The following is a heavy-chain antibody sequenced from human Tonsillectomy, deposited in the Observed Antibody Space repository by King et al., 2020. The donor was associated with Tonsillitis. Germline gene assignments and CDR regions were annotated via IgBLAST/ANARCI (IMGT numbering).Heavy chain of an antibody. CDR2: ISSSSSSI. Sequence: VQLVESGGGLVQPGGSLRLSCAASGFSFRSYSMNWVRQAPGMGLEWVSYISSSSSSIYYADSVKGRFTISRDNAKNSLYLQMNNLRAEDTAVYYCARDPDMDVWGQGTTVTVSS. J-gene: IGHJ6*02. CDR3: ARDPDMDV. V-gene: IGHV3-48*04. CDR1: GFSFRSYS.